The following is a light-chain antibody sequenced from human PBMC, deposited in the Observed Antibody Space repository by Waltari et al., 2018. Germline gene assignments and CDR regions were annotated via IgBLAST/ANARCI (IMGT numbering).Light chain of an antibody. CDR1: QSVGTS. CDR3: QQYDDWPRT. V-gene: IGKV3-15*01. Sequence: EIVMTQSPASLSVSPGDRVTLSCRASQSVGTSLAWYQQRPGRAPSLLVYRSSPRASDIPARFSGSGSGTDFTLSISTLQSEDFAVYYCQQYDDWPRTFGQGTKVEIK. CDR2: RSS. J-gene: IGKJ1*01.